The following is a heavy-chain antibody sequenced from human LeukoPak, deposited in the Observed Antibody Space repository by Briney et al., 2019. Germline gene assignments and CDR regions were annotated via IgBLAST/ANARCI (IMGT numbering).Heavy chain of an antibody. D-gene: IGHD2-21*02. CDR2: TLHSGST. J-gene: IGHJ4*02. CDR1: GYSISSGFW. CDR3: GRNADFCIGY. Sequence: PSGTLSLTCDVSGYSISSGFWWSWLRQPPGKGLEWIGETLHSGSTNYNPSLKSRVTISVDKSKNQFSLELSSVTAADTAMYYCGRNADFCIGYWGQGTLVTVSS. V-gene: IGHV4-4*02.